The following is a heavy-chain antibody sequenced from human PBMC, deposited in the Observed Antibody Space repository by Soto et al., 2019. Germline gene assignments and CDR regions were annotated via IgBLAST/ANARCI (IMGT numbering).Heavy chain of an antibody. CDR2: IIPISGTA. CDR1: GGTFSRYA. Sequence: QVQLVQSGAEVKKPGSSVKVSCKASGGTFSRYAISWVRQAPGQGLEWMGGIIPISGTANYAQKFKGRVTITADESTSTAYMELSSLRSEDTAVYYCARSQGSSTSLEIYYYYYYGMDVWGQGTTVTVSS. J-gene: IGHJ6*02. CDR3: ARSQGSSTSLEIYYYYYYGMDV. V-gene: IGHV1-69*01. D-gene: IGHD2-2*01.